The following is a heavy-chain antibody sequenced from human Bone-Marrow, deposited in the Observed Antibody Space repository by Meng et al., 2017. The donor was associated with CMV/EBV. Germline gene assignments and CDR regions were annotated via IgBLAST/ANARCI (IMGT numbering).Heavy chain of an antibody. CDR3: ARVCKKYYDILTGYHYYYYYYGMDV. CDR1: GLTFSSYA. J-gene: IGHJ6*02. D-gene: IGHD3-9*01. CDR2: ISYDGSNK. V-gene: IGHV3-30-3*01. Sequence: GESLKISCAASGLTFSSYAMHWVRQAPGKGLEWVAVISYDGSNKYYADSVKGRFTISRDNSKNTLYLQMDSLRAEDTAVYYCARVCKKYYDILTGYHYYYYYYGMDVWGQGTTVTVSS.